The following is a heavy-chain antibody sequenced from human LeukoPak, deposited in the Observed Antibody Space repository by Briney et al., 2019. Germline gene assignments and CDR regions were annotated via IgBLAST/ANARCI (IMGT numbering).Heavy chain of an antibody. D-gene: IGHD4-17*01. Sequence: GGSLRLSCAASGFTFSSYSMNWVRQAPGKGLEWVSYISSSSSSTIYYADSVKGRFTISRDNAKNSLYLQMSSLRAEDTAVYYCARGVPYYGDYVGAFDIWGQGTMVTVSS. CDR2: ISSSSSSTI. CDR3: ARGVPYYGDYVGAFDI. V-gene: IGHV3-48*01. CDR1: GFTFSSYS. J-gene: IGHJ3*02.